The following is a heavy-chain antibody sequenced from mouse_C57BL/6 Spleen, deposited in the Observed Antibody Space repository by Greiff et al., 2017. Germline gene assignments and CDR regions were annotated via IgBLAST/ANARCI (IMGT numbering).Heavy chain of an antibody. CDR3: ARWENYGSPDY. D-gene: IGHD1-1*01. Sequence: VQLQESGAELVKPGASVKISCKASGYAFSSYWMNWVKQRPGKGLEWIGQIYPGDGDTNYNGKFKGKATLTADKSSSTAYMQLSSLTSEDSAVYFCARWENYGSPDYWCQGTTLTVSS. CDR2: IYPGDGDT. V-gene: IGHV1-80*01. CDR1: GYAFSSYW. J-gene: IGHJ2*01.